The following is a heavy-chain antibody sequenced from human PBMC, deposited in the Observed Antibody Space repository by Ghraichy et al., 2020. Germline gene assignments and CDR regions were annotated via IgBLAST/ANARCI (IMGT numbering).Heavy chain of an antibody. CDR2: IIPIFGTA. D-gene: IGHD2-21*02. CDR3: ARVTVVVTAIYFDY. J-gene: IGHJ4*02. V-gene: IGHV1-69*13. Sequence: SVKVSCKASGGPFSSYAISWVRQAPGQGLEWMGGIIPIFGTANYAQKFQGRVTITADESTSTAYMELSSLRSEDTAVYYCARVTVVVTAIYFDYWGQGTLVNV. CDR1: GGPFSSYA.